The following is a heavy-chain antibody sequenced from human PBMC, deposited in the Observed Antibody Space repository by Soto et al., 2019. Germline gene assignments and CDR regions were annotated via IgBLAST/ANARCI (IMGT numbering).Heavy chain of an antibody. J-gene: IGHJ4*02. Sequence: SEKVSCKASGGTFSNSAIAWVRQAPGQGLEWLGMIIPIFTTTNYAQKFKDRLTSSADGYTSTAYMELSGLKSEDTAVYFCARPSGLLGQYSALVDYWGQGTLVTVSS. CDR1: GGTFSNSA. D-gene: IGHD6-6*01. CDR2: IIPIFTTT. V-gene: IGHV1-69*13. CDR3: ARPSGLLGQYSALVDY.